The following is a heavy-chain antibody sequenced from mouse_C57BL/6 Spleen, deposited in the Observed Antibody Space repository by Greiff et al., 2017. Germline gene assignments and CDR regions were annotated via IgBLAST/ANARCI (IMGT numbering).Heavy chain of an antibody. D-gene: IGHD3-2*02. V-gene: IGHV8-8*01. Sequence: QVTLKESGPGILQPSQTLSLTCSFSGFSLSTFGMGVGWIRQPSGKGLEWLAHIWWDDDKYYTPALKSRLTISKDTSKNQVFLKIANVDTADTATYYCSRIADGSSGSWFAYWGQVTLVTVSA. CDR2: IWWDDDK. CDR1: GFSLSTFGMG. J-gene: IGHJ3*01. CDR3: SRIADGSSGSWFAY.